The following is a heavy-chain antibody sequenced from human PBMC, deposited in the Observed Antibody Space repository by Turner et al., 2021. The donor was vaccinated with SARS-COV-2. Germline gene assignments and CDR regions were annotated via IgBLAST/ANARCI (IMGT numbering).Heavy chain of an antibody. CDR2: IREDGGRS. V-gene: IGHV3-43*02. Sequence: EVQLVESGGGVVQPGGSRRPSCAASGFRFNNYAMHWVRQVPGKGLEWISVIREDGGRSLYADSLKGRITLSRNNGKNSLYLQMDSLTTEDTALYFCAKDISHFDNSGFLDYWGQGTLVTVSS. J-gene: IGHJ4*02. CDR3: AKDISHFDNSGFLDY. D-gene: IGHD3-22*01. CDR1: GFRFNNYA.